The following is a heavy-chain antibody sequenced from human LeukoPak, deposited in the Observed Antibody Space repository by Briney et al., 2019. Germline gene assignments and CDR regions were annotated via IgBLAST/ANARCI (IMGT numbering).Heavy chain of an antibody. CDR2: ISAYNGNT. J-gene: IGHJ3*02. V-gene: IGHV1-18*04. Sequence: ASVKVSCKASGYTFTSYGISWVRQAPGQGLEWMGWISAYNGNTNYAQKLRGRVTMTTDTSTSTAYMELRSLRSDDTAVYYCARVMITFGDPMGDAFDIWGQGTMVTVSS. CDR1: GYTFTSYG. CDR3: ARVMITFGDPMGDAFDI. D-gene: IGHD3-16*01.